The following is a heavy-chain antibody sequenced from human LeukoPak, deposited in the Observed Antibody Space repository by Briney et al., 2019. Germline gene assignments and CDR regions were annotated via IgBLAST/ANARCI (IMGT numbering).Heavy chain of an antibody. Sequence: PSETLSLTCTVSGGSISSSNYYWVWIRQPPGKGLEWIGSIYYTGGSYQNPSLKSRVTISVDTSKNQFSLKLSSVTAADTAVYYCARHTEYNWFDSWGQGTLVIVSS. V-gene: IGHV4-39*01. CDR2: IYYTGGS. J-gene: IGHJ5*01. CDR3: ARHTEYNWFDS. CDR1: GGSISSSNYY. D-gene: IGHD3-10*01.